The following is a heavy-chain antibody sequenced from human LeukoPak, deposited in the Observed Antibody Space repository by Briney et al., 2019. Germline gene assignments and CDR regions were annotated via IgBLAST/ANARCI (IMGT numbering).Heavy chain of an antibody. CDR3: ATWPLIVGAVNDAFDI. J-gene: IGHJ3*02. V-gene: IGHV1-2*04. CDR1: GYTFTGYY. CDR2: INPNSGGT. Sequence: GASVKVSCKASGYTFTGYYMHWVRQAPGQGLEWMGWINPNSGGTNYAQKFQGWVAMTRDTSISTAYMELSRLRSDDMAVYYCATWPLIVGAVNDAFDIWGQGTMVTVSS. D-gene: IGHD1-26*01.